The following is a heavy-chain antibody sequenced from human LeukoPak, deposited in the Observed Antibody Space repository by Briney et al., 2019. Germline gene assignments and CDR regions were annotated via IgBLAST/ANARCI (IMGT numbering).Heavy chain of an antibody. Sequence: GGSLRLSCAASGFTFSSYSMNWVRQAPGKGLEWVSYISSSSTTIYYADSVKGRFTISRDNAKKSLYLQMNSLRAEDTAVYYCAKGPDPSSWCDYWGQGTLVTVSS. CDR1: GFTFSSYS. CDR3: AKGPDPSSWCDY. V-gene: IGHV3-48*01. D-gene: IGHD6-13*01. J-gene: IGHJ4*02. CDR2: ISSSSTTI.